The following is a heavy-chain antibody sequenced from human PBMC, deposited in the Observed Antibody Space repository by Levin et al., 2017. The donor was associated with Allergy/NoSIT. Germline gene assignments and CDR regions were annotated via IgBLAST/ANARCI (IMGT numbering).Heavy chain of an antibody. J-gene: IGHJ6*02. CDR2: IYYTETT. D-gene: IGHD1-26*01. CDR3: ARHHRERYYYYGMAV. Sequence: SETLSLTCTVSGGSISPYYWSWVRQPPGKGLEWIGYIYYTETTNYNPSLKSRVNISLDTSSNQFSLKLNSVTATDTAVYYCARHHRERYYYYGMAVWGQGTTVTVSS. CDR1: GGSISPYY. V-gene: IGHV4-59*08.